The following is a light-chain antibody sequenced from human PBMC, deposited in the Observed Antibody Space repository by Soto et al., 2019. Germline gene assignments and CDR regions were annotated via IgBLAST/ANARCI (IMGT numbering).Light chain of an antibody. V-gene: IGLV2-14*01. J-gene: IGLJ1*01. CDR3: SSYRSSSTYV. CDR1: SSDVGSYNY. Sequence: QSALTQPASVSGSPGQSITISCTGTSSDVGSYNYVSWHQQHPGQAPKLRIYEVTHRASGIPDRFSASKSGNTASLTISGLQAGDEADYYCSSYRSSSTYVFGTGTKVTVL. CDR2: EVT.